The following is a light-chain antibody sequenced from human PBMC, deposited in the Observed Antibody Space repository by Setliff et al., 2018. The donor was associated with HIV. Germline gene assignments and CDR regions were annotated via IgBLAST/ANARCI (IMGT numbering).Light chain of an antibody. CDR1: NSDIGSYNR. CDR3: CSYAGTYTYI. J-gene: IGLJ1*01. V-gene: IGLV2-18*02. Sequence: QSVLTQPPSVSGSPGQSVTISCTGTNSDIGSYNRVSWYQQPPGTAPKLIFYEVNYRPSGVPNRFSGSSSGNTASLTISGLQAEDEADYYCCSYAGTYTYIFGTGTKVTVL. CDR2: EVN.